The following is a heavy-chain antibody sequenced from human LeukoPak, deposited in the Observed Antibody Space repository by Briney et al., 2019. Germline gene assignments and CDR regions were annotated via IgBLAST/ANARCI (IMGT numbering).Heavy chain of an antibody. CDR3: ARDYGSGSYYNGIDY. J-gene: IGHJ4*02. V-gene: IGHV3-20*04. Sequence: GGSLRLSCAASGFTFSSYEMNWVRQVPGKGLEWVSYINWNGGTTDYADSVKGRFTISRDNGMNSLYLQMNSLRAEDTALYYCARDYGSGSYYNGIDYWGQGTLVSVSS. CDR2: INWNGGTT. D-gene: IGHD3-10*01. CDR1: GFTFSSYE.